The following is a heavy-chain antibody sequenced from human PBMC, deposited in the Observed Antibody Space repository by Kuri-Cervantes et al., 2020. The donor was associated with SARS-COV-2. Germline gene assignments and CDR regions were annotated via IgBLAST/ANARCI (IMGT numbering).Heavy chain of an antibody. CDR3: AKRRGGCSGGSCYFFDY. CDR1: GFTFSGHW. V-gene: IGHV3-23*01. D-gene: IGHD2-15*01. J-gene: IGHJ4*02. CDR2: ISGSGGST. Sequence: GGSLRLSCAASGFTFSGHWIHWVRQAPGKGLEWVSAISGSGGSTYYADSMKGRFTISRDNSKNTLYLQMNSLRAEDTAVYYCAKRRGGCSGGSCYFFDYWGQGTLVTVSS.